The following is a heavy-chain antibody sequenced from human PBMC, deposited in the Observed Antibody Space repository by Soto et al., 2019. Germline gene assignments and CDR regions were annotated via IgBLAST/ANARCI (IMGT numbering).Heavy chain of an antibody. V-gene: IGHV4-59*01. CDR3: ASGGNWFDP. Sequence: SETLSLTCNVSGGSISNYSWTWIRQSPEKGLEWIGYMYYNGNINYNPSLKSRVTISIDTSKNQFSLTLQSVSAADTALDYCASGGNWFDPWGQGVLVTV. J-gene: IGHJ5*02. CDR2: MYYNGNI. D-gene: IGHD3-16*01. CDR1: GGSISNYS.